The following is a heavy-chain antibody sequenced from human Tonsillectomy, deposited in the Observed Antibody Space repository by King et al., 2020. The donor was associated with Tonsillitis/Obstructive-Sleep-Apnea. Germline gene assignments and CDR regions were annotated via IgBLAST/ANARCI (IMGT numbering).Heavy chain of an antibody. Sequence: VQLVESGGGLVQPGGSLRLSCSASGFTFSSYAMHWVRQAPGKGLEYVSAISSNGGSTYYADSVKGRFTISRDNSKNTLYLQMSSLRAEDTAVYYCVNKVLPSGYCTSTSCSYKDYWGQGTLVTVSS. CDR1: GFTFSSYA. CDR3: VNKVLPSGYCTSTSCSYKDY. CDR2: ISSNGGST. D-gene: IGHD2-2*01. V-gene: IGHV3-64D*06. J-gene: IGHJ4*02.